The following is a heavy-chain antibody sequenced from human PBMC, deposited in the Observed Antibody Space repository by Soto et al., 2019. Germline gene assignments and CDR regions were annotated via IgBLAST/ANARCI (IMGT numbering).Heavy chain of an antibody. V-gene: IGHV4-31*03. Sequence: KPSETLSLTCTVSGGSISSGCYYWSWIRQHPGKGLEWIGYIYYSGSTYYNPSLKSRVTISVDTSKNQFSLKLSSVTAADTAVYYCARDPEGLGHYYYGMDVWGQGTTVTVSS. CDR3: ARDPEGLGHYYYGMDV. CDR1: GGSISSGCYY. J-gene: IGHJ6*02. CDR2: IYYSGST.